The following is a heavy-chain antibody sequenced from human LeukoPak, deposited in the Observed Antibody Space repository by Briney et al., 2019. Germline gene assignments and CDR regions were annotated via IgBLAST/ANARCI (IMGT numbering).Heavy chain of an antibody. CDR1: GFTFSSYW. J-gene: IGHJ3*02. V-gene: IGHV3-74*01. CDR2: INSDGSST. CDR3: AREGIVVVTSDAFDI. Sequence: GGSLRLSCAASGFTFSSYWMHWVRQAPGKGLVWVSRINSDGSSTSYADSVRGRFTISRDNAKNSLYLQMNSLRAEDTAVYYCAREGIVVVTSDAFDIWGQGTMVTVSS. D-gene: IGHD2-21*02.